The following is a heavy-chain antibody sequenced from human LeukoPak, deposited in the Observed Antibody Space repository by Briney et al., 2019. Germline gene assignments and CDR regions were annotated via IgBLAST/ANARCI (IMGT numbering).Heavy chain of an antibody. CDR2: FDPEDGET. Sequence: GASVKVSCKVSGYTLTELSMHWVRQAPGKGLEWMGGFDPEDGETIYAQKFQGRVTMTEDTSTDTAYMELSSLRSEDTAVYYCATAPGYYDSSGHDARGYWGLGTLVTVSS. V-gene: IGHV1-24*01. J-gene: IGHJ4*02. D-gene: IGHD3-22*01. CDR3: ATAPGYYDSSGHDARGY. CDR1: GYTLTELS.